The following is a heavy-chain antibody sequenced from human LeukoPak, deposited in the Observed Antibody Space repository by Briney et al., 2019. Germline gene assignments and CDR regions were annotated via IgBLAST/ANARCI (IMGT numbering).Heavy chain of an antibody. CDR1: GFTFSTYI. V-gene: IGHV3-48*02. D-gene: IGHD3-22*01. J-gene: IGHJ4*02. CDR3: ARDAPYYYDSSAVGDY. Sequence: GGSLRLSCAASGFTFSTYIMNWVRQAPGKGLEWVSYISSTSNTIYYADSVKGRFTISRDNAKNSLYLQMNSLRDEDTAVYYCARDAPYYYDSSAVGDYWGQGTLVTVSS. CDR2: ISSTSNTI.